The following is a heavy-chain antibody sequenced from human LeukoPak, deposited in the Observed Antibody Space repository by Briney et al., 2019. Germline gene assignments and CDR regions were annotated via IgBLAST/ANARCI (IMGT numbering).Heavy chain of an antibody. D-gene: IGHD3-16*02. CDR1: XXXXXSXX. Sequence: GGSLRXSXXXXXXXXXSXXXSWVRQAPGQGPEWVSGISGHSDSTYHADSVKGRFTISRDNSKNTLYLQMNSLRAEDTAVYYCAGYVWGTYRYTNYWGQGTLVTVSS. J-gene: IGHJ4*02. V-gene: IGHV3-23*01. CDR2: ISGHSDST. CDR3: AGYVWGTYRYTNY.